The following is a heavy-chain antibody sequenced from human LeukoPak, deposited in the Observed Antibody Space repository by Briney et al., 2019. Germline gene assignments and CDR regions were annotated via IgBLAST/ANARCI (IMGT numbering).Heavy chain of an antibody. CDR1: GGSISSGGYS. D-gene: IGHD5-12*01. Sequence: SETLSLTCAVSGGSISSGGYSWSWIRQPPGKGLEWIGYIYHSGSTYYNPSLKSRVTISVDRSKNQFSLKLSSVTAADTAVYYCARRGYSGYDLFDYWGQGTLVTVSS. J-gene: IGHJ4*02. CDR2: IYHSGST. CDR3: ARRGYSGYDLFDY. V-gene: IGHV4-30-2*01.